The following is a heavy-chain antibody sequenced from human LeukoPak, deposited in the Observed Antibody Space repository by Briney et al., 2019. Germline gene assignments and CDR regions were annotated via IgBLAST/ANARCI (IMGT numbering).Heavy chain of an antibody. CDR3: ARDLTGKYYIAY. CDR1: GFNFSSFG. Sequence: PGGSLRLSRAASGFNFSSFGMHWVRQAPGEGLEWVAYIGYTGTNTYYADSVKGRFTISRDNSKNTVHLQMNSLRAADTALYSCARDLTGKYYIAYWGQGTLVTVSS. J-gene: IGHJ4*02. V-gene: IGHV3-30*02. D-gene: IGHD2-8*02. CDR2: IGYTGTNT.